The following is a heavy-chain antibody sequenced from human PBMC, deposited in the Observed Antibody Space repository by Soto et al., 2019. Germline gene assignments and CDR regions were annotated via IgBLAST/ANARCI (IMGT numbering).Heavy chain of an antibody. V-gene: IGHV4-4*02. CDR1: GGSISSSHW. D-gene: IGHD3-9*01. CDR3: ARVVLTITRGAFDA. Sequence: QVQLQESGPGLVKPSGTLSLTCAVSGGSISSSHWWTWVRQSPRKGLEYIGEISHSGTSNSNPSLMSRVTLSVDKSKNHFSLTLTSVTAADTAVYYCARVVLTITRGAFDAWGQGPLVIVSS. J-gene: IGHJ3*01. CDR2: ISHSGTS.